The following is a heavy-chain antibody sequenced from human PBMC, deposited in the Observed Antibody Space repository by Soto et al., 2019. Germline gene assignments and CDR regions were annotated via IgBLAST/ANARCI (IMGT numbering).Heavy chain of an antibody. D-gene: IGHD1-7*01. CDR3: ARRPRGRNYILARYHYNGMDV. Sequence: SETLSLTCAVYGGSFSSDYWSWIRQPPGKGLEWIGEISHSGSTNYSPSLKSRVTVSVDTSKNQFSLKLSSVTAADTAVYFCARRPRGRNYILARYHYNGMDVWGQGTTVTVSS. CDR2: ISHSGST. J-gene: IGHJ6*02. V-gene: IGHV4-34*01. CDR1: GGSFSSDY.